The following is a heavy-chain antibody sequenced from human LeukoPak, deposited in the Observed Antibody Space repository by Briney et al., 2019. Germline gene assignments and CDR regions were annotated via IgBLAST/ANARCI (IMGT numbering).Heavy chain of an antibody. D-gene: IGHD5-12*01. V-gene: IGHV3-23*01. CDR1: GFTFSAYA. J-gene: IGHJ6*02. CDR2: IGSDNKP. CDR3: ARDLHYDVAMDV. Sequence: GGSLRLSCEASGFTFSAYAMTWVRQAPGQGLEWVSSIGSDNKPHYSGSVKGRFAISRDNSKSMLFLQLNSLRAEDTALYYCARDLHYDVAMDVWGQGTTVTVSS.